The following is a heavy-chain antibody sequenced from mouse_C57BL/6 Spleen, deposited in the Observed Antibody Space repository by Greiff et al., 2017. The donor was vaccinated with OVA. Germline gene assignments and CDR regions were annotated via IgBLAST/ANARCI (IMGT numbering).Heavy chain of an antibody. CDR2: ISDGGSYT. CDR1: GFTFSSYA. CDR3: ARELRGSSSWFAY. J-gene: IGHJ3*01. D-gene: IGHD1-1*01. V-gene: IGHV5-4*01. Sequence: EVNLVESGGGLVKPGGSLKLSCAASGFTFSSYAMSWVRQTPEKRLEWVATISDGGSYTYYPDNVKGRFTISRDNAKNNLYLQMSQLKSEDTAMYYCARELRGSSSWFAYWGQGTLVTVSA.